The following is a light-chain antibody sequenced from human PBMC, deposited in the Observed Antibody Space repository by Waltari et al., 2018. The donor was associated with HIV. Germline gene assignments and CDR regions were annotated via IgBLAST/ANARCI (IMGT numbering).Light chain of an antibody. CDR3: CSYAGMYTWV. CDR1: SSDVGSYNY. Sequence: QSSLTQPRSVSGSPGQSVTLPCSGTSSDVGSYNYVSWYQQHPGKAPKVMIYDVSKRPSGVPDRFSGSKSGKTASLTISGLQAEDEADYYCCSYAGMYTWVFGGGTKLTVL. V-gene: IGLV2-11*01. CDR2: DVS. J-gene: IGLJ3*02.